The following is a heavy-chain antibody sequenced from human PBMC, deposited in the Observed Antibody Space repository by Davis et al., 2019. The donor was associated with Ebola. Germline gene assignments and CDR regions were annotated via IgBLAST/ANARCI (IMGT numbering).Heavy chain of an antibody. V-gene: IGHV3-74*03. Sequence: GESLKISCAASGFPFSSCDINWVRQAPGKGLVWVSSIDSAGSDTAYADSVKGRFTISRDNAKNTFYLQMNSLRVDDTARYFCVRAFHGYSQYFDYWGQETLVTVSS. CDR1: GFPFSSCD. D-gene: IGHD5-18*01. CDR3: VRAFHGYSQYFDY. J-gene: IGHJ4*02. CDR2: IDSAGSDT.